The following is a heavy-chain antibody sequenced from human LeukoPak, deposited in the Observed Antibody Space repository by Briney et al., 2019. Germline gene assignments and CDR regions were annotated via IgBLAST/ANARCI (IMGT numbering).Heavy chain of an antibody. CDR3: AKAREVGATPYDAFDI. D-gene: IGHD1-26*01. CDR2: ISGSGGST. V-gene: IGHV3-23*01. Sequence: GGSLRLSCAASGFTFSSYAMSWVHQAPGKGLEWVSAISGSGGSTYYADSVKGRFTISRDNSKNTLYLQMNSLRAEDTAVYYCAKAREVGATPYDAFDIWGQGTMVTVSS. CDR1: GFTFSSYA. J-gene: IGHJ3*02.